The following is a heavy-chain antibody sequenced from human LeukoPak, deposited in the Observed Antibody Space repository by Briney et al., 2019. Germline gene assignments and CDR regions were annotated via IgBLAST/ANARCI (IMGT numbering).Heavy chain of an antibody. CDR1: GYSISSGYY. D-gene: IGHD3-3*01. J-gene: IGHJ4*02. CDR3: ASRGVVTYYFDY. CDR2: IYHSGST. Sequence: PSETLSLTCTVSGYSISSGYYWGWIRQPPGKGLEWIGSIYHSGSTYYNPSLKSRVTISVDRSKNQFSLKLSSVTAADTAVYYCASRGVVTYYFDYWGQGTLVTVSS. V-gene: IGHV4-38-2*02.